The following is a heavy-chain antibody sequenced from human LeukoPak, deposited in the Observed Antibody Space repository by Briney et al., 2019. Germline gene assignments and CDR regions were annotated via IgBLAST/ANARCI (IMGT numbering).Heavy chain of an antibody. V-gene: IGHV1-69*13. J-gene: IGHJ4*02. CDR2: IIPIFGTA. CDR1: GGTFSSYA. Sequence: SVKVSCKASGGTFSSYAISWVRQAPGQGLEWMGGIIPIFGTANYAQKFQGRVTITADESTSTAYMELSSLRSEDTAVYYCARARWGLGYFDYWGQGTLVTVSS. D-gene: IGHD2-21*01. CDR3: ARARWGLGYFDY.